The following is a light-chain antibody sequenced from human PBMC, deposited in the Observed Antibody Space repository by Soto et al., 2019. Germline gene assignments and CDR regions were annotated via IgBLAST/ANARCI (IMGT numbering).Light chain of an antibody. CDR3: QQSYSTPLT. CDR2: KAS. Sequence: DIQMTKCTPSLPASVGYRVTITCPASQSISSYLNWYQQKPGRAPKIMIYKASYLQSGVPSRVSGSGSGTDFTITVSSRQPEDCATYYCQQSYSTPLTVGGGTKV. J-gene: IGKJ4*02. V-gene: IGKV1-39*01. CDR1: QSISSY.